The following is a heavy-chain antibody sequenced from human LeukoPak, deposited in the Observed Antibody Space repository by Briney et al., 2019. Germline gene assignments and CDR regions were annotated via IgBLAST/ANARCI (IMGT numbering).Heavy chain of an antibody. CDR3: ARIPGDYYDSSGYLVDAFDI. D-gene: IGHD3-22*01. V-gene: IGHV2-26*01. CDR1: GFSLSNARMG. CDR2: IFSNDEK. Sequence: ESGPVLVKPTETLTLTCTVSGFSLSNARMGVSWIRQPPGKALEWLAHIFSNDEKSYSTSLKSRLTISKDTSKSQVVPTMTNMDPVDTATYYCARIPGDYYDSSGYLVDAFDIWGQGTMVTVSS. J-gene: IGHJ3*02.